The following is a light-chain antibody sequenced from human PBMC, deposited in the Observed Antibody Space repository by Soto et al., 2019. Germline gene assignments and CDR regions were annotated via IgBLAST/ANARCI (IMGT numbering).Light chain of an antibody. CDR1: QDINKW. CDR2: NPS. V-gene: IGKV1-12*01. Sequence: IQMTQSPSSVSASVGDRVTITCRASQDINKWLAWYQQKPGTAPVLLIHNPSILQTGVPSRFSGSDSGSETVFTLTINSLRPEDFATYFCQPRHSFPYTFGQGTKLQIK. J-gene: IGKJ2*01. CDR3: QPRHSFPYT.